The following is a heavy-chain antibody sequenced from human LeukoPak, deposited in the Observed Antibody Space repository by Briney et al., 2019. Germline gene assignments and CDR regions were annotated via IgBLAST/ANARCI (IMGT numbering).Heavy chain of an antibody. V-gene: IGHV1-2*02. J-gene: IGHJ6*02. CDR2: ITPSGGT. D-gene: IGHD4-17*01. Sequence: ASVTVSCKASGYTFTTYAMHWVRQAPGQGLEWMGWITPSGGTNYPQKFQGRVAITRDTSITTAYMDLSRLTSDDTAVYYCARDTPSGEYGDPTGQGVMDVWGPGTTVTVSS. CDR3: ARDTPSGEYGDPTGQGVMDV. CDR1: GYTFTTYA.